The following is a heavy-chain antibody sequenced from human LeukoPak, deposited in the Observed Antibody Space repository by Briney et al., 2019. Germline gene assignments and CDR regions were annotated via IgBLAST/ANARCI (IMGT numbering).Heavy chain of an antibody. CDR1: GYTFTGYY. Sequence: ASVKVSCKASGYTFTGYYMHWVRQAPGQGLEWMGCINPNSGGTNYAQKFQGRVTMTRDTSISTAYMELSRLRSDDTAVYYCARDRRSRISSSWCGSLGYWGQGTLVTVSS. D-gene: IGHD6-13*01. CDR2: INPNSGGT. CDR3: ARDRRSRISSSWCGSLGY. J-gene: IGHJ4*02. V-gene: IGHV1-2*02.